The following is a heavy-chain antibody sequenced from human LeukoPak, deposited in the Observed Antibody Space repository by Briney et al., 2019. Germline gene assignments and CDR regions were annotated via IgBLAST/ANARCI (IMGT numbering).Heavy chain of an antibody. CDR1: GFTFSSYS. D-gene: IGHD1-26*01. CDR3: ARGGCSGSYYCYFDY. V-gene: IGHV3-21*01. CDR2: ISSSSSYI. J-gene: IGHJ4*02. Sequence: GGSLRLSCAASGFTFSSYSMNWVRQAPGKGLEWVSSISSSSSYIYYADSVKGRFTISRDNAKNSLYLQMNSLRAEDTAVYYCARGGCSGSYYCYFDYWGQGTLVTVSS.